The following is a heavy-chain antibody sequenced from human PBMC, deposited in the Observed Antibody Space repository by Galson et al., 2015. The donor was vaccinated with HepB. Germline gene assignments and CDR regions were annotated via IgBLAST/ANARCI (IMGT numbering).Heavy chain of an antibody. J-gene: IGHJ4*02. CDR3: AKEGQLLGRDYYFDY. CDR1: GFTFDDYG. V-gene: IGHV3-20*04. Sequence: SLRLSCAASGFTFDDYGMSWVRQAPGKGLEWVSGINRNGGSTGYADSVKGRFTISRDNAKNSLYLQMNSLRAEDTALYYCAKEGQLLGRDYYFDYWGQGTLVTVSS. CDR2: INRNGGST. D-gene: IGHD6-19*01.